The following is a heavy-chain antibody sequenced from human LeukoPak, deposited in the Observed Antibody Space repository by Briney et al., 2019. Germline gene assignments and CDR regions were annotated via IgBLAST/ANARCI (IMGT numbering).Heavy chain of an antibody. CDR3: ARVSTMIESNAFDI. Sequence: GGSLRLSCAASGFTFSDYYMSWIRQAPGKGLEWVSYISSSGSTIYYADSVKGRFTISRDNAKNSLYLQMNSLRAEDTAVYYCARVSTMIESNAFDIWGQGTMVTVSS. J-gene: IGHJ3*02. D-gene: IGHD3-22*01. V-gene: IGHV3-11*04. CDR2: ISSSGSTI. CDR1: GFTFSDYY.